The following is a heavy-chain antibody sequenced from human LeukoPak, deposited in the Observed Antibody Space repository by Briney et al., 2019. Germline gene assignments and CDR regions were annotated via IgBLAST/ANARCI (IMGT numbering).Heavy chain of an antibody. V-gene: IGHV3-9*01. J-gene: IGHJ5*02. Sequence: PGGSLRLSCAASGFTLDDYAMHWVRHAPGKGLEWVSGVSWNSGSIGYADSVKGRFTISRDNAKNSLYLQMNSLRAEDTALYYCAKDLFDPWGQGTLVTVSS. CDR3: AKDLFDP. CDR2: VSWNSGSI. CDR1: GFTLDDYA.